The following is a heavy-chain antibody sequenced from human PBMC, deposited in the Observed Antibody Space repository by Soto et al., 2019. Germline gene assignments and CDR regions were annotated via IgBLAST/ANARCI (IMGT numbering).Heavy chain of an antibody. CDR3: AREERSSPRIDY. CDR2: IYYSGST. J-gene: IGHJ4*02. Sequence: QVQLQESGPGLVKPSQTLSLTCTVSGGSISSGGYYWSWIRQHPGKGLEWIGYIYYSGSTYYNPSHKSRVTISVDTSKNQFSLKLSSVTAADTAVYYCAREERSSPRIDYWGQGTLVTVSS. V-gene: IGHV4-31*03. CDR1: GGSISSGGYY. D-gene: IGHD6-6*01.